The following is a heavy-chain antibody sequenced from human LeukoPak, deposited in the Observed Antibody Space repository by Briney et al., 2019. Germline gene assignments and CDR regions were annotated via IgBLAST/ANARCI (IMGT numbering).Heavy chain of an antibody. CDR2: IYHSGRT. CDR1: GYSISSGYY. V-gene: IGHV4-38-2*02. D-gene: IGHD2-15*01. Sequence: SETLSLTCTVSGYSISSGYYWGWIRQPPGKGLEWIGSIYHSGRTYYNPSLKSRVTISVDTSKNQFSLKLSSVTAADTAVYYCARGALEVVVAAPANWFDPWGQGTLVTVSS. CDR3: ARGALEVVVAAPANWFDP. J-gene: IGHJ5*02.